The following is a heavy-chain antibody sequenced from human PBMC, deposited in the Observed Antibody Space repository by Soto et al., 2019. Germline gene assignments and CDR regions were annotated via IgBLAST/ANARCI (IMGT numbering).Heavy chain of an antibody. V-gene: IGHV3-74*01. CDR2: TNNDGSAT. CDR1: GFGFSSYW. J-gene: IGHJ4*02. CDR3: AKDRPTYYYDSSGSSPFDY. Sequence: PGGSLRLSCAASGFGFSSYWMHWFRQAPGKGLVWVSRTNNDGSATTYADSVKGRFTISRDNSKNTLYLQMNSLRAEDTAVYYCAKDRPTYYYDSSGSSPFDYWGQGTLVTVSS. D-gene: IGHD3-22*01.